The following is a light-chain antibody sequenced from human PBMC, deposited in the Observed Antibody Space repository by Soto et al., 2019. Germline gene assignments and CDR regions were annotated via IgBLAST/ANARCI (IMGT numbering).Light chain of an antibody. J-gene: IGKJ4*01. CDR1: QSVSTF. Sequence: EIVLTQFPATLSLSPGERATLSCRASQSVSTFLAWYQQKPGQAPRLVVYDASKRATGIPARFSGSGSGTDFTLTIRSLEHEDFAVYYCQQRSSWRVTFGGGTKVEIK. V-gene: IGKV3-11*01. CDR2: DAS. CDR3: QQRSSWRVT.